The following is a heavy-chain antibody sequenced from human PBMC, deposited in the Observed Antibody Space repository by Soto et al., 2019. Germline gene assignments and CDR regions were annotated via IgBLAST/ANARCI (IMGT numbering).Heavy chain of an antibody. CDR3: SAQSYDILTGPGY. CDR1: GFTFSSYS. V-gene: IGHV3-21*01. J-gene: IGHJ4*02. CDR2: ISSSSSYI. Sequence: PGGSLRLSCAASGFTFSSYSMNWVRQAPGKGLEWVSSISSSSSYIYYADSVKGRFTISRDNAKNSLYLQMNSLRAEDTAVYYCSAQSYDILTGPGYWGQGTLVTVSS. D-gene: IGHD3-9*01.